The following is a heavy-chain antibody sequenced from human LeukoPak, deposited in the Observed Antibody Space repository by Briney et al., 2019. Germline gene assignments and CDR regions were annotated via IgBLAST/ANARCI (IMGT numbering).Heavy chain of an antibody. J-gene: IGHJ6*02. Sequence: GGSLRLSCAASGFTFSSYAMSWVRQAPGKGLEWVSAISGSGGSTYYADSVKGRFTISRDNSKNTLYLQMNSLRAEDTAVYYCARVSPTYYYDSSGYYPYYYYGMDVWGQGTTVTVSS. CDR1: GFTFSSYA. CDR3: ARVSPTYYYDSSGYYPYYYYGMDV. D-gene: IGHD3-22*01. V-gene: IGHV3-23*01. CDR2: ISGSGGST.